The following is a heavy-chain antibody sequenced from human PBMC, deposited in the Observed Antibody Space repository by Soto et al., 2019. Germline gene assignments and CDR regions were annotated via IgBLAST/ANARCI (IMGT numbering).Heavy chain of an antibody. J-gene: IGHJ6*02. CDR1: GGTFSSYA. V-gene: IGHV1-69*12. Sequence: QVQLVQSGAEVKKPGSSVKVSCKASGGTFSSYAISWVRQAHGQGLEWMGGIIPIFGTANYAQKFQGRVTITADECTSTAYMELSSLRSEDTAVYYCARALHPPTVTHGMDVWGQGTTVTVSS. CDR2: IIPIFGTA. CDR3: ARALHPPTVTHGMDV. D-gene: IGHD4-17*01.